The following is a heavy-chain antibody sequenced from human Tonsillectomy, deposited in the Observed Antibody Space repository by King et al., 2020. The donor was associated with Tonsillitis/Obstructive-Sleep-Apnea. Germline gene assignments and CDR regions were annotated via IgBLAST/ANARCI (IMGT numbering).Heavy chain of an antibody. J-gene: IGHJ5*02. V-gene: IGHV4-34*01. CDR2: INHSGSA. D-gene: IGHD2-2*02. CDR3: ARGRYCRTSCYTPTNNWFDP. Sequence: VQLQQWGAGLLKPSETLSLTCAVYVGSFSGYYWSWIRQPPGKGLEWIGEINHSGSANYNPSLKSRVTISVDTSKNQFSLKLSSVTAADTAVYYCARGRYCRTSCYTPTNNWFDPWGQGTLVTVSS. CDR1: VGSFSGYY.